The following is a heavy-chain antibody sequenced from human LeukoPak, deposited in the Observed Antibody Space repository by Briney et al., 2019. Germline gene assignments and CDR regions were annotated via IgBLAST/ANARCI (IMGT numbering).Heavy chain of an antibody. CDR3: AREMGHITAAAASDYYYYYMDV. Sequence: ASVKVSCKASGYTFTSYYMHWVRQAPGQGLEWLGIINPSGGSTRYAQKFQDRVTMTRDTSTSTVYMELSSLRSEDTAVYYCAREMGHITAAAASDYYYYYMDVWGKGTTVTVSS. V-gene: IGHV1-46*01. CDR2: INPSGGST. CDR1: GYTFTSYY. J-gene: IGHJ6*03. D-gene: IGHD2-2*01.